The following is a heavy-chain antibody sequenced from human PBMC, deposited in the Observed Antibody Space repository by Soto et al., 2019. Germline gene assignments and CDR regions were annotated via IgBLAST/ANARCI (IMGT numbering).Heavy chain of an antibody. D-gene: IGHD5-18*01. J-gene: IGHJ4*02. CDR1: GDTFSSYA. Sequence: QVQLVQSGAEVKKPGSSVKVSCKASGDTFSSYAINWVRQAPGQGLEWMGGIIPIFGTTNYAQRFQGRVTITADESTTTAYTELSSLRFEDTAVYYCAKDTSMGTGFDYWGQGTLVTVSS. V-gene: IGHV1-69*12. CDR3: AKDTSMGTGFDY. CDR2: IIPIFGTT.